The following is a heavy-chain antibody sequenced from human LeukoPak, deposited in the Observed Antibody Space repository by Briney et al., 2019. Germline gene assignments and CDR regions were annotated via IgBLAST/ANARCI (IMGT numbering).Heavy chain of an antibody. J-gene: IGHJ4*02. CDR2: TYQRSQCRN. Sequence: SQTLSLTCAISGDTFSRNSGAWNWISQSPSRGLEWLVRTYQRSQCRNDYAPSVKSRITINPDTSKNQFSLELKAVTAEDTAVYYYARGVAGTGFDYWDQGTLVTVSS. CDR3: ARGVAGTGFDY. V-gene: IGHV6-1*01. D-gene: IGHD1-1*01. CDR1: GDTFSRNSGA.